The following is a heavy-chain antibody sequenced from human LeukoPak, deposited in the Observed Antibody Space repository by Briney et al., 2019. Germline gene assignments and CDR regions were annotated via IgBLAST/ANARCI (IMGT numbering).Heavy chain of an antibody. D-gene: IGHD3-3*01. J-gene: IGHJ6*02. CDR2: ISAYNGNT. V-gene: IGHV1-18*01. CDR3: ARDLLNAYDFWSGYSYYYYGMDV. CDR1: GYTFTSYG. Sequence: GASVKVSCKASGYTFTSYGISWVRRAPGQGLEWMGWISAYNGNTNYAQKLQGRVTMTTDTSTSTAYMELRSLRSDDTAVYYCARDLLNAYDFWSGYSYYYYGMDVWGQGTTVTVSS.